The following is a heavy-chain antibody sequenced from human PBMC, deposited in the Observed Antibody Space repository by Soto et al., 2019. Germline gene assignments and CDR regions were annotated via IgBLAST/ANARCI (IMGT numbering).Heavy chain of an antibody. V-gene: IGHV4-34*01. CDR1: GWSFSAYY. CDR2: IKHSGST. CDR3: ARGRLVEVSRGFGEYSDL. Sequence: QVQLQQWCAGLLKPSETLSLTCAVYGWSFSAYYWSWIRQPPGKGLEWIGGIKHSGSTNYNPSLKSRVTISVDTSQTQFSLKRSSVTAADMTGYYGARGRLVEVSRGFGEYSDLWGRGTLVTVTS. J-gene: IGHJ2*01. D-gene: IGHD3-10*01.